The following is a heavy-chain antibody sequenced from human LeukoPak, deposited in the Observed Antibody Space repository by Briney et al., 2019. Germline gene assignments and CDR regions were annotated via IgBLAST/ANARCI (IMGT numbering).Heavy chain of an antibody. J-gene: IGHJ4*02. CDR1: GGSLRSYY. V-gene: IGHV4-59*12. CDR3: ARGTTGTTRYFDY. Sequence: PSETLSLTCTVSGGSLRSYYWSWIRQPPGKGLERIGYISYSGTTNYNPSLKSRVTMSADTSKNQFFLKLSSVTAADTAVYYCARGTTGTTRYFDYWGQGTLVTVSS. CDR2: ISYSGTT. D-gene: IGHD1-1*01.